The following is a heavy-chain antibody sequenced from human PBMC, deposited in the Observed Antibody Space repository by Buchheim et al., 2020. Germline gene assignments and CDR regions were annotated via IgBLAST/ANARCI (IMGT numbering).Heavy chain of an antibody. CDR2: ISSSSSTT. V-gene: IGHV3-48*01. Sequence: EVQLVESGGGLVQPGGSLRLSCAASGFTFSSYSMNWVRQAPGKGLEWVSYISSSSSTTYYADSVKGRFTISRDNAKNSLYLQMNSLRAEDTAMYDCARVGPDSNLAVWRTYDLTFYGWGQGTL. CDR3: ARVGPDSNLAVWRTYDLTFYG. J-gene: IGHJ4*02. D-gene: IGHD2/OR15-2a*01. CDR1: GFTFSSYS.